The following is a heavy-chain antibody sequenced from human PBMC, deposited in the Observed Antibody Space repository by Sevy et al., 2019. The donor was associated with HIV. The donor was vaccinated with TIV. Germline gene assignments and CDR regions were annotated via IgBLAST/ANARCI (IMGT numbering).Heavy chain of an antibody. Sequence: GESLKISCKGSGYSFTNYWIGWVRQMPGKGLEWMGIIYPGDSDTKHSPSFLGQVTISADKSISTAYLQWSSLKASDTAIYYCARHPDYSIESYCYFVQWCQGTLVSVSS. V-gene: IGHV5-51*01. CDR2: IYPGDSDT. D-gene: IGHD2-21*01. CDR3: ARHPDYSIESYCYFVQ. CDR1: GYSFTNYW. J-gene: IGHJ4*02.